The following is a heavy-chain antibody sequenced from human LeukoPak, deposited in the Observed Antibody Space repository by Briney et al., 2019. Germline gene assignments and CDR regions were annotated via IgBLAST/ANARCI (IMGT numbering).Heavy chain of an antibody. Sequence: GGSLRLSCAASGFTSSSYDMSWVRQAPGKGLEWVSAISGNGHSTYYVDSVKGRFTISRDNSRNTLYLQMNSLRAEDTAVYYCALYCSGGSCYSMGGAFDIWGQGTMVTVSS. J-gene: IGHJ3*02. CDR3: ALYCSGGSCYSMGGAFDI. V-gene: IGHV3-23*01. D-gene: IGHD2-15*01. CDR2: ISGNGHST. CDR1: GFTSSSYD.